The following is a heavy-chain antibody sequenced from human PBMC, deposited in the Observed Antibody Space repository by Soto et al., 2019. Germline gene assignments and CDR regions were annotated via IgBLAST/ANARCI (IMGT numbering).Heavy chain of an antibody. V-gene: IGHV3-48*02. CDR3: ARVIMDV. CDR1: GFTFSSYS. Sequence: EVQLVESGGGLVQPGGSLRLSCAASGFTFSSYSRNWVRQAPGKGREWVSYISSSSSTIYYADHVKGRFTISRDNAKNSLYLQMTSLRDEDTAVYYCARVIMDVWGRGTTVSVSS. J-gene: IGHJ6*02. CDR2: ISSSSSTI.